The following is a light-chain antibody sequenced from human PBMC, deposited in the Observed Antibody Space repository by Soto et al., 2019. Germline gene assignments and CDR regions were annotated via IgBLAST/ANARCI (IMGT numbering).Light chain of an antibody. CDR3: QQSSGSLPYT. CDR1: QSVYTRY. CDR2: GAY. V-gene: IGKV3-20*01. J-gene: IGKJ2*01. Sequence: EIVLTPSPDTLSLSTGETATLSCRASQSVYTRYLAWYQQKPGQGPRLLISGAYFRDPGTPDRFSGSGSGSGFTLTISRLEPEDSGVYYGQQSSGSLPYTFGQGTKLEIK.